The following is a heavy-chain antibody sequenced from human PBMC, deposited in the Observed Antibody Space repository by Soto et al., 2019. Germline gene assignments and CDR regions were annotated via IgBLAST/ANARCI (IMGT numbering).Heavy chain of an antibody. CDR3: ARDRDYAFHY. CDR2: ISWNSGSI. Sequence: EVQLVESGGGLVQPGRSLRLSCAASGFTFDDYAMHWVRQAPGKGLEWVSGISWNSGSIGYADSVKSRFTISRDNAKNSLYLQMNSLRDEDTAVYYCARDRDYAFHYWGQGTLVTVSA. D-gene: IGHD4-17*01. J-gene: IGHJ4*02. V-gene: IGHV3-9*01. CDR1: GFTFDDYA.